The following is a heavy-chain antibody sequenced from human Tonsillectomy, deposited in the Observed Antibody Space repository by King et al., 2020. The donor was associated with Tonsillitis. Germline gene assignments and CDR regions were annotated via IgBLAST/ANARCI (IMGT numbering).Heavy chain of an antibody. CDR1: GFTFSTYW. CDR2: INRDGSET. D-gene: IGHD2-15*01. Sequence: VQLVESGGGLVQPGGSLRLSCAASGFTFSTYWLTWVRQAPGKGLEWVANINRDGSETYYVDSVKGRFTVSRDNAKNSLYLQMNSLRAEDPAIYYCARYSIPALSGSWYDAFDIWGQGTMVTVSS. V-gene: IGHV3-7*01. J-gene: IGHJ3*02. CDR3: ARYSIPALSGSWYDAFDI.